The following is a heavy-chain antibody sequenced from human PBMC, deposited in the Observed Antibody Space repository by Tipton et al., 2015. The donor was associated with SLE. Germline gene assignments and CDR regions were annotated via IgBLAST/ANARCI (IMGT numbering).Heavy chain of an antibody. CDR1: GGSIITTSYY. Sequence: TLSLTCTVSGGSIITTSYYLAWIRQPPGKGLEWIGTIYYSGSTYYNPSLKSRVTISIDRSKNQFSLKLSSVNATDTAVFYCARQESPNAFDIWGQGTMVTVSS. CDR3: ARQESPNAFDI. J-gene: IGHJ3*02. V-gene: IGHV4-39*01. CDR2: IYYSGST.